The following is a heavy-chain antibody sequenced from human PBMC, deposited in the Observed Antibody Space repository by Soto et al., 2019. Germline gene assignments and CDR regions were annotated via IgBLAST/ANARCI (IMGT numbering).Heavy chain of an antibody. CDR1: GYTFTNYG. J-gene: IGHJ4*02. CDR3: ARGGGSGPLGIDY. Sequence: SGAEVKKPGASVKVSCKASGYTFTNYGVTWVRQVPGQGLEWMGWISPYNGDTNYAQKVQDRITMTTDTSTSTAFMELRSLISDDTAIYYCARGGGSGPLGIDYWGQGTLVSVSS. CDR2: ISPYNGDT. V-gene: IGHV1-18*01. D-gene: IGHD3-10*01.